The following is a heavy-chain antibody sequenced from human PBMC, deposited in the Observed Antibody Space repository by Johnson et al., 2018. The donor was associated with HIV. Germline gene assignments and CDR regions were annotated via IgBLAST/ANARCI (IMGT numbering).Heavy chain of an antibody. J-gene: IGHJ3*02. CDR1: GFAFSNFG. CDR3: AKSGLFVLVVYATDVFDI. CDR2: TSYDGSNK. Sequence: HVQLVESGGGVVQPGRSLRLSCAASGFAFSNFGMHWVRQAPGKGLEWVAVTSYDGSNKYYADSVKGRFTISRDNSKNTRYLQMNSLRAEDTAVYYCAKSGLFVLVVYATDVFDIWGQGTMVTVSS. V-gene: IGHV3-30*18. D-gene: IGHD2-8*02.